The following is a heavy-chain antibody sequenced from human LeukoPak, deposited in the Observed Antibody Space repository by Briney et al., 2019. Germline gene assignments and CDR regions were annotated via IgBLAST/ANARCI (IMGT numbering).Heavy chain of an antibody. D-gene: IGHD3-10*01. J-gene: IGHJ3*02. CDR2: ISSGNKYI. CDR3: ARDSGWFGELWDAFDI. Sequence: PGGSLRLSCAASGFTFTTYTMNWVRQAPGQGLEWVSSISSGNKYIYYADSVKGRFTISRDNAKSSLYLQMNSLRAEDTAVYFCARDSGWFGELWDAFDIWGQGAMVTVSS. CDR1: GFTFTTYT. V-gene: IGHV3-21*01.